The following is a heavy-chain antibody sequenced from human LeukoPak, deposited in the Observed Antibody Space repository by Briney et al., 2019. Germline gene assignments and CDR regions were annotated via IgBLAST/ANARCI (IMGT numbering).Heavy chain of an antibody. CDR2: ISANNGNT. Sequence: ASVKVSCKASGGTFSSYAISWVRQAPGQGLEWMGWISANNGNTKYAQSLQGRVTMTTDTSTSTAYMELRSLRSDDTAVYYCARVGVVVPSAWFDPWGQGTLVTVSS. J-gene: IGHJ5*02. CDR3: ARVGVVVPSAWFDP. D-gene: IGHD2-2*01. CDR1: GGTFSSYA. V-gene: IGHV1-18*01.